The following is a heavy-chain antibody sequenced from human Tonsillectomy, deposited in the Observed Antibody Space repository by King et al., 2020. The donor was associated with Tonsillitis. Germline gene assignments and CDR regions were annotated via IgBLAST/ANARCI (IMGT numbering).Heavy chain of an antibody. CDR1: GFTFSSRP. J-gene: IGHJ5*02. V-gene: IGHV3-30-3*01. D-gene: IGHD3-3*01. CDR3: VKDRLPGPISGDVES. Sequence: VQLVESGGGVVEPGRSLRLSCAASGFTFSSRPMHWVRQAPGKGLEWVAVISYDGSNKYYADSVKGRFTISRDISKNTLYLQMNSLRAEDTAVYYCVKDRLPGPISGDVESWGQGTLVTVAA. CDR2: ISYDGSNK.